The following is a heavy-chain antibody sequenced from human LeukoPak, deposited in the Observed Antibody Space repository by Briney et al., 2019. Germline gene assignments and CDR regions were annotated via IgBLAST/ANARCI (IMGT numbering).Heavy chain of an antibody. CDR2: ISGSGGST. D-gene: IGHD1-26*01. J-gene: IGHJ4*02. V-gene: IGHV3-23*01. CDR1: GFTFGSYA. Sequence: GGSLRLSCAASGFTFGSYAMSWVRQAPGKGLEWVSGISGSGGSTYYVDSVKGRFTISRDNPKNTLYLQMNSLRAEDTAVYYCAKSGVGATTVGHFDYWGQGTLVTVSS. CDR3: AKSGVGATTVGHFDY.